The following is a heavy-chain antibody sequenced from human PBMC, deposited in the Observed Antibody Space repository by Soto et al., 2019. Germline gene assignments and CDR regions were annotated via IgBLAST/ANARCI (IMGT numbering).Heavy chain of an antibody. CDR3: ARLVYATYGMDV. D-gene: IGHD2-8*01. CDR2: ISWDGGST. J-gene: IGHJ6*02. V-gene: IGHV3-43D*04. Sequence: PGGSLRLSWAASGFTFDDYAMHWVRQAPGKGLEWVSLISWDGGSTYYADSVKGRFTISRDNSKNSLYLQMNSLRAEDTALYYCARLVYATYGMDVWGQGTTVTVSS. CDR1: GFTFDDYA.